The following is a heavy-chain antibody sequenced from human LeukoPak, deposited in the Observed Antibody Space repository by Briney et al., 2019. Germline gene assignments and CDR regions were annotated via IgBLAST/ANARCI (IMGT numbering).Heavy chain of an antibody. CDR2: IRYDGSNK. V-gene: IGHV3-30*02. CDR3: AKDRWEPRDY. CDR1: GFTFSSYG. Sequence: GGFLRLSCAASGFTFSSYGMHWVRQAPGKGLEWVAFIRYDGSNKYYADSVKGRFTISRDNSKNTLYLQMNSLRAEDTAVYYCAKDRWEPRDYWGQGTLVTVSS. D-gene: IGHD1-26*01. J-gene: IGHJ4*02.